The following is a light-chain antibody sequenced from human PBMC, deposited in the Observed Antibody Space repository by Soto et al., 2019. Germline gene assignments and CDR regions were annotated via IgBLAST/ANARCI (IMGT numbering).Light chain of an antibody. J-gene: IGKJ4*01. CDR3: QQYNEWPLT. CDR2: DAS. Sequence: EIVLTQSPATLSLSPGERATLSCRASQSVSSYLAWYQHKPGQAPRLLIYDASNRATATPPRFSGSGSGTDFTLTISSLEPEDLAVYYCQQYNEWPLTFGGGTKVDIK. V-gene: IGKV3-11*01. CDR1: QSVSSY.